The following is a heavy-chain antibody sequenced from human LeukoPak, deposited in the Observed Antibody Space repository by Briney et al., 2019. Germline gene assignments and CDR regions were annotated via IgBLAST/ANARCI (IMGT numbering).Heavy chain of an antibody. CDR1: GFNFKNYW. CDR3: ARDLGVWDRPDY. Sequence: GGSLRLSCAASGFNFKNYWMHWVRQAPGKGLEWVANIKQDGSEKYYVDSVKGRFTISRDDAKNSLYLQMNSLRAEDTAVYYCARDLGVWDRPDYWGQGTLVTASS. CDR2: IKQDGSEK. D-gene: IGHD3-16*01. V-gene: IGHV3-7*01. J-gene: IGHJ4*02.